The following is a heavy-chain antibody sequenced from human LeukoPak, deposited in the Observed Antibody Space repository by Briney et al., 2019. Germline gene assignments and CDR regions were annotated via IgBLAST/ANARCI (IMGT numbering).Heavy chain of an antibody. CDR1: GFTFSSYG. V-gene: IGHV3-30*02. J-gene: IGHJ4*02. D-gene: IGHD5-18*01. Sequence: GGSLRLSCAASGFTFSSYGMHWVRQAPGKGLEWVAFIRYDGSEKYYGDSVKGRFTISRDNSKNTLYVQRNSLRAEDTAVYYCAKGGGRVDTPFDCWGQGTLVTVSS. CDR2: IRYDGSEK. CDR3: AKGGGRVDTPFDC.